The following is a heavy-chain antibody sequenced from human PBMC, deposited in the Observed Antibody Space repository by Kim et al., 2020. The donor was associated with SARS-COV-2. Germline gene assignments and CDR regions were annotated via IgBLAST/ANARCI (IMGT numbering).Heavy chain of an antibody. CDR3: ARGGRIAARFFPFDY. V-gene: IGHV3-33*01. CDR1: GFTFSSYG. J-gene: IGHJ4*02. CDR2: IWYDGSNK. Sequence: EGSLRLSCAASGFTFSSYGMHWVRQAPGKGLEWVAVIWYDGSNKYYADSVKGRFTISRDNSKNTLYLQMNSLRAEDTAVYYCARGGRIAARFFPFDYWGQGTLVTVSS. D-gene: IGHD6-6*01.